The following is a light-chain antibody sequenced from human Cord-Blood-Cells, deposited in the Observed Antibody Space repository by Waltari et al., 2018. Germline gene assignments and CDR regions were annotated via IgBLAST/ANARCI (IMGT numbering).Light chain of an antibody. Sequence: EIVLTQSPGTLSLSPGERATLSCRASQSVSSSSLAGYQQKPGQAPRPLIYGAASRATGIPDRFSGSVSGTDFTLTISRLEPEDFAVYYCQQYGSSPLTFGGGTKVEIK. CDR3: QQYGSSPLT. CDR2: GAA. V-gene: IGKV3-20*01. J-gene: IGKJ4*01. CDR1: QSVSSSS.